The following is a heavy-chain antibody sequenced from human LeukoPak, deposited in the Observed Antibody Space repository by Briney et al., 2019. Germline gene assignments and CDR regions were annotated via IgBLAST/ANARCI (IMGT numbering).Heavy chain of an antibody. D-gene: IGHD3-22*01. CDR3: ARHYYDSSGHKYYFDY. CDR1: GGSISSYY. CDR2: IYTSGST. V-gene: IGHV4-4*09. J-gene: IGHJ4*02. Sequence: SETLSLTCTVSGGSISSYYWSWIRQPPGKGLEWIGYIYTSGSTNYNPSLKSRVTISVDTSKNQSPLKLSTVTAADTAVYYCARHYYDSSGHKYYFDYWGQGTLVTVSS.